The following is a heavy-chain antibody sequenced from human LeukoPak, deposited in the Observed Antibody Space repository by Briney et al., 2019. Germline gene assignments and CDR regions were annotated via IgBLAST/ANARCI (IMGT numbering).Heavy chain of an antibody. CDR3: ARDGSGNAMVFDY. J-gene: IGHJ4*02. Sequence: PGGSLRLSCAASGFTFSTYTMNWVRQAPGKGLEWVSYISSSSSTIYYADSVKGRFTISRDNAKNSLYLQMNSLRAEDTAVYYCARDGSGNAMVFDYWGQGTLVTVSS. V-gene: IGHV3-48*01. CDR1: GFTFSTYT. D-gene: IGHD5-18*01. CDR2: ISSSSSTI.